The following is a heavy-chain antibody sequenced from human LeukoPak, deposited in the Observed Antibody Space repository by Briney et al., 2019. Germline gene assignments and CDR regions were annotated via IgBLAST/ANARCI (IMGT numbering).Heavy chain of an antibody. J-gene: IGHJ4*02. CDR2: ITNSGRST. D-gene: IGHD3-3*01. Sequence: PGGSLRLSCEASGFSLSTYFISWIRQAPGKGLEWVSYITNSGRSTKYADAVKGGFTISRHNTKQSVYLEMTDLRAEDTAVYYCAREASGYYHVFDSWGQGTLVTVSS. CDR3: AREASGYYHVFDS. V-gene: IGHV3-11*04. CDR1: GFSLSTYF.